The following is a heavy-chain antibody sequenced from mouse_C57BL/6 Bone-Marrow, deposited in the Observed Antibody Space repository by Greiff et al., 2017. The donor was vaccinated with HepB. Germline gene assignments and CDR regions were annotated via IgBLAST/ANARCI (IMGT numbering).Heavy chain of an antibody. V-gene: IGHV1-55*01. J-gene: IGHJ1*03. CDR1: GYTFTSYW. D-gene: IGHD1-1*01. Sequence: QVQLQQPGAELVKPGASVKMSCKASGYTFTSYWITWVKQRPGQGLEWIGDIYPSSGSTNYNEKFKSKATLTVDTSSSTAYMQLSSLTSEDSAVYYCARRRDYYGSSHWYFDVWCTGTTVTVSS. CDR2: IYPSSGST. CDR3: ARRRDYYGSSHWYFDV.